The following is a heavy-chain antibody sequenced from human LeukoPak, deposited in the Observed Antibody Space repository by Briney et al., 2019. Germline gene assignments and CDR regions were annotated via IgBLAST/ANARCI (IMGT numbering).Heavy chain of an antibody. CDR1: GFTFSSYG. V-gene: IGHV3-21*01. CDR3: ARISCSGGTCYYYFDY. Sequence: PGRSLRLSCAASGFTFSSYGMHWVRQAPGKGLEWVSSITSSSFNIYYADSVRGRFTISRDNAKTSLYLQMNSLRAEDTAVYYCARISCSGGTCYYYFDYWGQGTLVTVSS. CDR2: ITSSSFNI. D-gene: IGHD2-15*01. J-gene: IGHJ4*02.